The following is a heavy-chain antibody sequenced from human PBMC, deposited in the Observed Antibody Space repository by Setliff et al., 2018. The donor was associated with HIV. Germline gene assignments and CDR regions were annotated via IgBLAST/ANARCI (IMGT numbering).Heavy chain of an antibody. V-gene: IGHV4-59*02. D-gene: IGHD2-21*02. CDR3: ARELYGGNSRPFDY. CDR2: IYYTGIT. CDR1: GGSVTSYL. J-gene: IGHJ4*02. Sequence: SETLSLTCSISGGSVTSYLWHWFRQPPGKGLEWIGYIYYTGITDNNPSLEGRVTISVDTSKNQVSLRLKSVTTADTAVYYFARELYGGNSRPFDYWGQGALVTVSS.